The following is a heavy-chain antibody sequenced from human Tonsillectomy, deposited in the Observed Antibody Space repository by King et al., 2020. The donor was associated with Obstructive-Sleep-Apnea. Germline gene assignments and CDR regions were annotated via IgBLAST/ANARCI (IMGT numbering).Heavy chain of an antibody. Sequence: VQLVESGGGLVQPGRSLRLSCTASGFTFGDYAMSWFRQAPGKGLEWVGFIISKAYGGTTEYAASVKDRFTISRDDSKRSAYLQMNSLKTEDTAVYYCTRGGGATDYWGQGTLVTVSS. CDR1: GFTFGDYA. V-gene: IGHV3-49*03. CDR2: IISKAYGGTT. D-gene: IGHD1-26*01. J-gene: IGHJ4*02. CDR3: TRGGGATDY.